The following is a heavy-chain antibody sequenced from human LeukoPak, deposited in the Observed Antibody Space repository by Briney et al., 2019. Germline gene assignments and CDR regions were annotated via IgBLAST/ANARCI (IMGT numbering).Heavy chain of an antibody. CDR1: GYTFTSYG. J-gene: IGHJ6*02. Sequence: GASVKVSCKASGYTFTSYGISWVRQAPGQGLEWMGWISAYNGNTNYAQKLQGRVTMTTDTSTSTAYMELRSLRSDDTAVYYCARVSSIVATMGLYYYYGMDVWGQGTTVTVSS. D-gene: IGHD5-12*01. CDR3: ARVSSIVATMGLYYYYGMDV. CDR2: ISAYNGNT. V-gene: IGHV1-18*01.